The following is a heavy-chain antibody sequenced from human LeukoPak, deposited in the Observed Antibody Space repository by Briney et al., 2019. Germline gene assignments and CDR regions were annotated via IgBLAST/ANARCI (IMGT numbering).Heavy chain of an antibody. D-gene: IGHD2-2*01. CDR3: GSFCSTSSGHYYYMDV. CDR1: GGSVSSTTYY. Sequence: SETLSLTCTVPGGSVSSTTYYWGWIRQPPGKGLEWIGTISYSGSTSYNSSLKSRVTISVDTSKNQFSLKLSSVTAADTAVYYCGSFCSTSSGHYYYMDVWGKGTTVTVSS. J-gene: IGHJ6*03. CDR2: ISYSGST. V-gene: IGHV4-39*01.